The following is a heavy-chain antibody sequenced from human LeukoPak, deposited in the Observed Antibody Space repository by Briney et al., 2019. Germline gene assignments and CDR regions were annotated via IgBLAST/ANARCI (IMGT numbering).Heavy chain of an antibody. D-gene: IGHD6-19*01. J-gene: IGHJ3*02. CDR2: IIPIFGTA. Sequence: ASVKVSCKASGYTFTSYDINWVRQAPGQGLEWMGGIIPIFGTANYAQKFQGRVTITTDESTSTAYMELSSLRSEDTAVYYCARKDSSGWSMTFDIWGQGTMVTVSS. CDR3: ARKDSSGWSMTFDI. V-gene: IGHV1-69*05. CDR1: GYTFTSYD.